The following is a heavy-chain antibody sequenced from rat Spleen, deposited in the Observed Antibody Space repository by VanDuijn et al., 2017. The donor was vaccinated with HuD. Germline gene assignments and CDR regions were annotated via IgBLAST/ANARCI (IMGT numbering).Heavy chain of an antibody. V-gene: IGHV5-29*01. J-gene: IGHJ1*01. CDR1: GFTFSDFY. Sequence: EVQLVESDGGLVQPGRSLKLSCAASGFTFSDFYMAWVRQAPTKGLEWVATISYNDSKTYYRDSGKGRFTISRDNARSTLNLQMDSLRSEDTAIYYCTRRGYLSDWYFDFWGPGTMVTVSS. D-gene: IGHD4-4*01. CDR2: ISYNDSKT. CDR3: TRRGYLSDWYFDF.